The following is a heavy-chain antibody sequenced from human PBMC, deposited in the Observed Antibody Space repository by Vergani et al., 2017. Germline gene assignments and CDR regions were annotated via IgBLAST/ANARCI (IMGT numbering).Heavy chain of an antibody. D-gene: IGHD7-27*01. CDR1: GFTFSNAW. CDR2: IKSKTDGGTT. J-gene: IGHJ4*02. Sequence: EVQLVESGGGLVKPGGSLRLSCAASGFTFSNAWMSWVRQAPGKGPEWVGRIKSKTDGGTTDYAAHVKGRFTISRDDSKNTLYLQMNSLKTEDTAVYYCTTDILGMRYFDYWGQGTLVTVSS. CDR3: TTDILGMRYFDY. V-gene: IGHV3-15*01.